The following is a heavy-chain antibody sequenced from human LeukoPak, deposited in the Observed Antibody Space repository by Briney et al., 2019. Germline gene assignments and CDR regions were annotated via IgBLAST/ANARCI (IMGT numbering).Heavy chain of an antibody. D-gene: IGHD5-18*01. CDR3: ARVDTAKVYVTGGDY. J-gene: IGHJ4*02. CDR2: ISGSGGTT. V-gene: IGHV3-23*01. Sequence: GGSLRLSCAASGFTFSSYAMNWVRQAPGKGLEWVSAISGSGGTTYYADSVKGRFTISRDNSKNTLYLQMNSLGAEDTAVYYCARVDTAKVYVTGGDYWGQGTLVTVSS. CDR1: GFTFSSYA.